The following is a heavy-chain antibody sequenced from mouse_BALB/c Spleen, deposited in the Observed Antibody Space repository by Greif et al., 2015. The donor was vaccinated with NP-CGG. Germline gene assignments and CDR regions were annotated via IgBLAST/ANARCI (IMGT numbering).Heavy chain of an antibody. Sequence: EVMLVESGGGLVQPGGSRKLSCAASGFTFSSFGMHWVRQAPEKGLEWVAYISSGSSTIYYADTVKGRFTISRDNPKNTLFLQMTSLRSEDTAMYYCAKDEYWYFDVWGAGTTVTVSS. J-gene: IGHJ1*01. CDR2: ISSGSSTI. CDR1: GFTFSSFG. CDR3: AKDEYWYFDV. V-gene: IGHV5-17*02.